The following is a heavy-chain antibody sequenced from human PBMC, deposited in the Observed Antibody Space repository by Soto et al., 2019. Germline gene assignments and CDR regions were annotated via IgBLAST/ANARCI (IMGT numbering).Heavy chain of an antibody. J-gene: IGHJ3*01. D-gene: IGHD1-1*01. V-gene: IGHV3-53*01. CDR1: GLTISGKKY. CDR3: ATWHEREHAFDV. Sequence: DVQLVESGGGLIQPGESLRLSCAAFGLTISGKKYVAWVRQAPGKWLEWVSALYDVDGPFYADSVTCRFTTSSDRSKTTVYLQMNDLRPDDTAVYYCATWHEREHAFDVWGQGTTVTISS. CDR2: LYDVDGP.